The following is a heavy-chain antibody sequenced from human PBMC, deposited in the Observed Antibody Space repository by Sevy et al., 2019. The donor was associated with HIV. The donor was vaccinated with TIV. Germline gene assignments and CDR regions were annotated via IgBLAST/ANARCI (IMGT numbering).Heavy chain of an antibody. Sequence: ASVKVSCKASGYTFTSYDINWVRQATGQGLEWMGWMNPNSGNTGYAQKFQGSVTMTRNTSISTAYMELSSLRSEDTAVYYCAKGAAVLRFLEWYPYYYYGMDVWGQRTTVTVSS. D-gene: IGHD3-3*01. CDR1: GYTFTSYD. J-gene: IGHJ6*02. CDR2: MNPNSGNT. V-gene: IGHV1-8*01. CDR3: AKGAAVLRFLEWYPYYYYGMDV.